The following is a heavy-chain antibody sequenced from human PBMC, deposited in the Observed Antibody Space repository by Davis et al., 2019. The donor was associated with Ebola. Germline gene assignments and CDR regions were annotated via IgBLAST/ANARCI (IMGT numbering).Heavy chain of an antibody. CDR3: AKDRGVIVPHWFDP. D-gene: IGHD3-3*01. J-gene: IGHJ5*02. Sequence: GESLKISCAASGFTFSSYAMHWVRQAPGKGLEWVAFIRYDGSNKYYADSVKGRFTISRDNSKNTLYLQMNSLRAEDTAVYYCAKDRGVIVPHWFDPWGQGTLVTVSS. CDR2: IRYDGSNK. V-gene: IGHV3-30*02. CDR1: GFTFSSYA.